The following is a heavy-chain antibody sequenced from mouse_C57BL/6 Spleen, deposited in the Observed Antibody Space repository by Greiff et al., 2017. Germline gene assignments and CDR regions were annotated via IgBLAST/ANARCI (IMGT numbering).Heavy chain of an antibody. Sequence: QVQLQQSGAELMKPGASVKLSCKATGYTFTGYWIEWVKQRPGNSLEWIGEIIPGSGSTTYNEKFKGKATFTADTSSNTAYMQLNSLTTEDSAIYYCARNRNCQPFDYRGQGTTLPASS. D-gene: IGHD2-1*01. V-gene: IGHV1-9*01. CDR2: IIPGSGST. J-gene: IGHJ2*01. CDR1: GYTFTGYW. CDR3: ARNRNCQPFDY.